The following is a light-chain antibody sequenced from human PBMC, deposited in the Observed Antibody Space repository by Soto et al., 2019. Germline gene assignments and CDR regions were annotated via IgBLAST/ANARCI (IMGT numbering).Light chain of an antibody. Sequence: QSALTQPPSTSGTPGQRVTISCSGSSSNIGSNYVYWYQHLPGTAPKLLIYSNSQRPSGVPDRFSGSKSGTSASLAISGLRSEDEADYYCAAWDDSLSVYVFGTGTKVTVL. J-gene: IGLJ1*01. CDR2: SNS. CDR3: AAWDDSLSVYV. V-gene: IGLV1-47*02. CDR1: SSNIGSNY.